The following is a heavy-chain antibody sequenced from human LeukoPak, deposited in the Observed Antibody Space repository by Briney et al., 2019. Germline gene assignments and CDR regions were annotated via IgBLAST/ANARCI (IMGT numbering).Heavy chain of an antibody. J-gene: IGHJ6*03. D-gene: IGHD3-10*01. CDR2: INPNSGGT. V-gene: IGHV1-2*02. CDR3: ARARSSEITMVRGVISNYYYYYMDV. CDR1: GYTFTGYY. Sequence: ASVKVSCKASGYTFTGYYMHWVRQAPGQGLEWMGWINPNSGGTNYAQKFQGRVTMTRDTSISTAYMELSRLRSDDTAVYYCARARSSEITMVRGVISNYYYYYMDVWGKGTTVTVSS.